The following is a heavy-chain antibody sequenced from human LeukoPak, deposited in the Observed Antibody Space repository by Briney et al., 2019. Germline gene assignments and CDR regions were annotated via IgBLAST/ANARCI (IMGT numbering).Heavy chain of an antibody. CDR1: GGSISSGNW. Sequence: SGTLSLTCAVSGGSISSGNWWSWVRQPPGKGLEWIGEIYHSGSTNYNPSLKSRVTISVDTSKNQFSLKLSSVTAADTAVYYCARDPERLGLLADWGQGTLVTVSS. CDR2: IYHSGST. D-gene: IGHD6-19*01. J-gene: IGHJ4*02. CDR3: ARDPERLGLLAD. V-gene: IGHV4-4*02.